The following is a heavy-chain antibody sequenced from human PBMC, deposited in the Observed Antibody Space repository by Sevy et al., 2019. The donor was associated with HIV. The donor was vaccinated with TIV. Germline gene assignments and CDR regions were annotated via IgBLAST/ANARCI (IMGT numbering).Heavy chain of an antibody. CDR3: ARKVTGHYYGSGSYLNWFDP. CDR1: GYTFTSYA. CDR2: INTNTGNP. D-gene: IGHD3-10*01. Sequence: ASMKVSCKASGYTFTSYAMNWVRQAPGQGLEWMGWINTNTGNPTYAQGFTGRFVFSLDTSVSTAYLQISSLKAEDTAVYYCARKVTGHYYGSGSYLNWFDPWGQGTLVTVSS. V-gene: IGHV7-4-1*02. J-gene: IGHJ5*02.